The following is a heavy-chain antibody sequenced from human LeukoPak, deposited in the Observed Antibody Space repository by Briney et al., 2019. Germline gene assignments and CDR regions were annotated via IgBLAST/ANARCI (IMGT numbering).Heavy chain of an antibody. Sequence: GGSLRLSCAASGFTFSNAWMSWVRQAPGKGLEWVGRIKSKTDGGTTDYAAPVKGRFTISRDDSKNTLYLQMNSLKTEDTAVYYCTTEIYYGSGSHFDYWGQGTLVTVSS. V-gene: IGHV3-15*01. CDR1: GFTFSNAW. CDR2: IKSKTDGGTT. D-gene: IGHD3-10*01. CDR3: TTEIYYGSGSHFDY. J-gene: IGHJ4*02.